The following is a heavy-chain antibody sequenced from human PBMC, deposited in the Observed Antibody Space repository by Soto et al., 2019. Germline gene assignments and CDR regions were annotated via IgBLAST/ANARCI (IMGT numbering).Heavy chain of an antibody. J-gene: IGHJ5*02. D-gene: IGHD6-19*01. Sequence: SETVSLTCTVSGDSISSYYWSWIRQPPGKGLEWIGYIYHSGSTNYNPSLKSRVTISVDTSKNQFSLKLSSVTAADTAVYYCAKQAGYSSGWYLFDPWGQGTLVTVSS. CDR1: GDSISSYY. CDR3: AKQAGYSSGWYLFDP. CDR2: IYHSGST. V-gene: IGHV4-59*08.